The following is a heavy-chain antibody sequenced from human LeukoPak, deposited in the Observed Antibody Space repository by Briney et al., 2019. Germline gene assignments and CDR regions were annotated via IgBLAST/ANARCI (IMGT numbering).Heavy chain of an antibody. CDR2: ISSSGSTI. Sequence: GGSLRLSCAASGFIFSDCYMSWLRQAPGKGLEWVPYISSSGSTIYYADSVKGRFTISRDNSKNSLYLQMNSLRTEDTALYYCAKDATSGSYDYWGQGTLVTVSS. D-gene: IGHD1-26*01. J-gene: IGHJ4*02. CDR1: GFIFSDCY. CDR3: AKDATSGSYDY. V-gene: IGHV3-11*01.